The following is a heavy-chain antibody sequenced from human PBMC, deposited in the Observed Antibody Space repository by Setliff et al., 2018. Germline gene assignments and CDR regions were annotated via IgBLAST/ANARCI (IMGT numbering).Heavy chain of an antibody. V-gene: IGHV1-18*04. CDR1: GHTLTGYY. J-gene: IGHJ6*02. CDR3: ARVVYYASGSSLSYGMDV. D-gene: IGHD3-10*01. Sequence: ASVKVSCKASGHTLTGYYMHWVRQAPGQGLEWMGWISAYNDNKNYAQKFQGRVTMTTDTSTDTVFMELRSLRSDDTAMFYCARVVYYASGSSLSYGMDVWGQGTAVTVSS. CDR2: ISAYNDNK.